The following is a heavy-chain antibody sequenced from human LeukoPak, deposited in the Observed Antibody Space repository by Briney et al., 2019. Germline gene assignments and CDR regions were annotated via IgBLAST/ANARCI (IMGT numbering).Heavy chain of an antibody. CDR1: GFSFNTYW. CDR3: ASSLTGYSSSWFLAY. Sequence: GSLRLSCAVSGFSFNTYWMTWVRQSPGRGLEWIGEINHSGSPNYNPSLKSRVTISLDKSKNQFSLRVPSVTAADTAFYFCASSLTGYSSSWFLAYWGPGTLVTVSS. V-gene: IGHV4-34*08. J-gene: IGHJ4*02. CDR2: INHSGSP. D-gene: IGHD6-13*01.